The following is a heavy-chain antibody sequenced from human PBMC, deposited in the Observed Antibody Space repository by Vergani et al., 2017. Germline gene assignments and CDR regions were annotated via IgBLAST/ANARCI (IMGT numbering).Heavy chain of an antibody. CDR3: ARRCGGYYSGGKVHPLRTAFDV. V-gene: IGHV4-61*02. Sequence: QVQLQASGPGRVKPSQTLSLTCTMSGGSISAGYYFWSWIRQPAGKGLEWLGHISASGNASHSPSLKTRVSMSLDTSKNQFSLTVTSVTAADTAISFCARRCGGYYSGGKVHPLRTAFDVWGHGTVVTVSS. D-gene: IGHD2-15*01. CDR1: GGSISAGYYF. CDR2: ISASGNA. J-gene: IGHJ3*01.